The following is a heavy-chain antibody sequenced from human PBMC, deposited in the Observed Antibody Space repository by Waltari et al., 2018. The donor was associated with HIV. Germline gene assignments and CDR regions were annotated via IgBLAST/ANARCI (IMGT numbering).Heavy chain of an antibody. V-gene: IGHV3-15*01. CDR2: IRSKSDGGTT. CDR1: GITFKNAW. D-gene: IGHD1-26*01. Sequence: DVQLVESGGGLVKPGGSLRLSCAVSGITFKNAWLGWVRQGPGKGPQGLGKIRSKSDGGTTDYAAAVRGRFSISTDDLNNTMSLEMKSLKVEDTGVYYCTTFEMGSTRNYWGQGTLVTVSS. CDR3: TTFEMGSTRNY. J-gene: IGHJ4*02.